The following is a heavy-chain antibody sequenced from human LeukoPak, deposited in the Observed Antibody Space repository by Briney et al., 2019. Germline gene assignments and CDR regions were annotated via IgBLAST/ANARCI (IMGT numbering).Heavy chain of an antibody. CDR1: GGSFSGHY. V-gene: IGHV4-34*01. Sequence: SSETLSLTCGVYGGSFSGHYWSWIRQPPGKGLEWIGEINHSGSTNYNPSLKSRVTISVDTSKNQFSLRLSSVTAADTAIYYCAERRFLEWLSPHAFDIWGQGTMVTVSS. D-gene: IGHD3-3*01. J-gene: IGHJ3*02. CDR3: AERRFLEWLSPHAFDI. CDR2: INHSGST.